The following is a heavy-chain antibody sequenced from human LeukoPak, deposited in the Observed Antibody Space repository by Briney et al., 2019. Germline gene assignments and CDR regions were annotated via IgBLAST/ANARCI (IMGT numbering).Heavy chain of an antibody. D-gene: IGHD3-10*01. J-gene: IGHJ5*02. CDR1: GYTFTSYY. V-gene: IGHV1-46*04. CDR2: INASGGSR. Sequence: ASVKVSCKAAGYTFTSYYMHWGRQARGQGGEWMGIINASGGSRSYAQKLQGRVSMTRDTSTSTLYMELSSLRSEDTAVYYCARMRGALWFGESYWFDPWGQGTLVTVSS. CDR3: ARMRGALWFGESYWFDP.